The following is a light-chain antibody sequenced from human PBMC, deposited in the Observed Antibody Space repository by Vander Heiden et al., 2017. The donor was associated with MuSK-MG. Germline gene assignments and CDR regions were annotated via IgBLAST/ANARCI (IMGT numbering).Light chain of an antibody. Sequence: DIVMTQSPDSLAVSLGERATINCKSSQSVLYTSKNKNYLAWYQQKPGQPPKLLIYWVSTRQSGVPDRFRGCGPGGDFTLTISSLHAEDLAVSYCRLDDSAPSTFGERTKLELQ. CDR2: WVS. V-gene: IGKV4-1*01. J-gene: IGKJ2*01. CDR1: QSVLYTSKNKNY. CDR3: RLDDSAPST.